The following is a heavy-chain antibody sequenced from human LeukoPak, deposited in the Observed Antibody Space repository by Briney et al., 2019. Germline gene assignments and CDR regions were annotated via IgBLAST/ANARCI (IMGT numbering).Heavy chain of an antibody. J-gene: IGHJ6*02. CDR3: ARGVVTAILGNYYYYGMDV. V-gene: IGHV6-1*01. D-gene: IGHD2-21*02. Sequence: SQTLSLTCAISGDSVSSNSAAWNWIRQSPSRGLEWLGRTYYRSKWYNDYAVSVKSRITINPDTSKNQFSLQLNSVTPEDTAVYYCARGVVTAILGNYYYYGMDVWGQGTTVTASS. CDR2: TYYRSKWYN. CDR1: GDSVSSNSAA.